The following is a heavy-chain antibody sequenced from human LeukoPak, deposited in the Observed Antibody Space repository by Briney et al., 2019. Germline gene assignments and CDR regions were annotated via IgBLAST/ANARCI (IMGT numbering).Heavy chain of an antibody. CDR1: GGSISSYY. CDR2: IYYSGST. Sequence: SETLSLTCTVSGGSISSYYWSWIRQPPGKGLEWIGYIYYSGSTNYNPSLKSRVTISVDTTKNKFSLKLSSVTAADTAVDYCAVGSSTRYYFDYWGQGTLVTVSS. J-gene: IGHJ4*02. CDR3: AVGSSTRYYFDY. V-gene: IGHV4-59*01. D-gene: IGHD2/OR15-2a*01.